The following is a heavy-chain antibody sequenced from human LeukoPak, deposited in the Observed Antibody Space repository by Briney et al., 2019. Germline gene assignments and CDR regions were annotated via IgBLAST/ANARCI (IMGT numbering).Heavy chain of an antibody. V-gene: IGHV1-2*02. D-gene: IGHD5-12*01. CDR1: GYTFTGYY. J-gene: IGHJ4*02. Sequence: ASVKVSCKASGYTFTGYYMHWVRQAPGQGLEWMGWINPNSGDTNYAQKFQGRVTMTRDTSISTAYMELSRLRSDDTAVYYCARDVDIVATILSPHRNPGLLGYWGQGTLVTVSS. CDR2: INPNSGDT. CDR3: ARDVDIVATILSPHRNPGLLGY.